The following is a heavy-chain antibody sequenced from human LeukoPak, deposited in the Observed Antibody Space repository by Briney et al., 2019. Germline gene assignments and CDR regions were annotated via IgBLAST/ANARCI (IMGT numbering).Heavy chain of an antibody. Sequence: PGGSLRLSCAASGFTFSSYGMHWVRQAPGKGLEWVAFIRYDGSNKYYADSVKGRFTISRDNAKNSLYLQMNSLRAEDTAVYYCARTSMVRGVSMNWFDPWGQGTLVTVSS. CDR2: IRYDGSNK. D-gene: IGHD3-10*01. CDR3: ARTSMVRGVSMNWFDP. J-gene: IGHJ5*02. CDR1: GFTFSSYG. V-gene: IGHV3-30*02.